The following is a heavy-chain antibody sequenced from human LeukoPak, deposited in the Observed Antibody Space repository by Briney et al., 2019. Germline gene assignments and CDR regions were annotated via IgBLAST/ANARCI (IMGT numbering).Heavy chain of an antibody. J-gene: IGHJ4*02. CDR2: IKRKSDGGTT. D-gene: IGHD2-2*01. CDR3: ATGSRGDF. Sequence: GVSLRLSCTASGFTFSYAWMTGLRQAPGQGLEWIGLIKRKSDGGTTQYGPPMEGRFTISRDDSKETLYLQMDSVKTEDTAVYYCATGSRGDFWGQGTLVTVSS. CDR1: GFTFSYAW. V-gene: IGHV3-15*05.